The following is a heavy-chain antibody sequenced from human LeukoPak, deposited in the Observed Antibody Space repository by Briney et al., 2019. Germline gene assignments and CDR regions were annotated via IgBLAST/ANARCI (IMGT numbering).Heavy chain of an antibody. Sequence: ASVKVSCKASGYTFTGYYMHWVRQAPGQGLEWMGWINPNRGGTNYAQKFQGRVTMTRDTSISTAYMELSRLRSDDTAVYYCAREVVPAAMRRSDAFDIWGQGTMVTVSS. J-gene: IGHJ3*02. CDR2: INPNRGGT. CDR1: GYTFTGYY. V-gene: IGHV1-2*02. D-gene: IGHD2-2*01. CDR3: AREVVPAAMRRSDAFDI.